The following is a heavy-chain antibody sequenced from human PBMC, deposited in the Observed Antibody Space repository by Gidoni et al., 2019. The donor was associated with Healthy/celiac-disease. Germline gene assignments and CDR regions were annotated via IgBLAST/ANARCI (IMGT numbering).Heavy chain of an antibody. J-gene: IGHJ6*03. CDR3: ARDGEDIVVVPAALRGYYYYYYMDV. CDR2: IWYDGSNK. D-gene: IGHD2-2*01. Sequence: QVQLVESGGGVVQPGRSLRLSCAASGFTFSSSGMHWVRQAPGKGLEWVAVIWYDGSNKYYADSVKGRFTISRDNSKNTLYLQMNSLRAEDTAVYYCARDGEDIVVVPAALRGYYYYYYMDVWGKGTTVTVSS. CDR1: GFTFSSSG. V-gene: IGHV3-33*01.